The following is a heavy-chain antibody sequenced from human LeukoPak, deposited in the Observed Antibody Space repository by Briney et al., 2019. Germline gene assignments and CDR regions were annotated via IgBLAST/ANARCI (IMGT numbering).Heavy chain of an antibody. CDR2: INPNSGGT. Sequence: ASVKVSCKASGYTFTGYYMHWVRQAPGQGLEWMGRINPNSGGTNYAQKFQGRVTMTRDTSISTAYMELSRLRSDDTAVYYCARVTHYYDSSGSVYYFDYWGREPWSPSPQ. V-gene: IGHV1-2*06. D-gene: IGHD3-22*01. J-gene: IGHJ4*02. CDR3: ARVTHYYDSSGSVYYFDY. CDR1: GYTFTGYY.